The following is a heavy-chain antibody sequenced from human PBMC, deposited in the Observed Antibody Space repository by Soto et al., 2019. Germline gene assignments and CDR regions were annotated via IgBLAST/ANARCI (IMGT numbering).Heavy chain of an antibody. D-gene: IGHD6-6*01. V-gene: IGHV4-34*01. CDR3: ARSRPRIAARPSAINWFDP. CDR1: GGSFSGYY. CDR2: INHSGST. Sequence: LSLTCAVYGGSFSGYYWSWIRQPPGKGLEWIGEINHSGSTNYNPSLKSRVTISVDTSKNQFSLKLSSVTAADTAVYYCARSRPRIAARPSAINWFDPWGQGTLVTVSS. J-gene: IGHJ5*02.